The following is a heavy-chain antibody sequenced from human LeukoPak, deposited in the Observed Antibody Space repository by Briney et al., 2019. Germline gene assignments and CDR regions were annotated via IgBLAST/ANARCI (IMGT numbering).Heavy chain of an antibody. Sequence: GGSLRLSCSASGFTVSSDNTSWVRRGPRKGLEWLSVIYSGGSTYYADSVKGRFPISRDNSKNTVYLQMNILRVEDTAVYYCARGGSVPATRSFDYWGQGALVTVSS. CDR3: ARGGSVPATRSFDY. J-gene: IGHJ4*02. D-gene: IGHD2-21*02. CDR2: IYSGGST. V-gene: IGHV3-66*01. CDR1: GFTVSSDN.